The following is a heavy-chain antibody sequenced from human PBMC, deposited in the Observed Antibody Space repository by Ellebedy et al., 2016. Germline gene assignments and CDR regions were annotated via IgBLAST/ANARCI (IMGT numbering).Heavy chain of an antibody. CDR2: ISSSSSYI. V-gene: IGHV3-21*01. CDR3: AIMVRGVLDY. CDR1: EFTFSSYS. J-gene: IGHJ4*02. D-gene: IGHD3-10*01. Sequence: GESLKISCAASEFTFSSYSMNWVRQAPGKGLEWVSSISSSSSYIYYADSVKGRFTISRDNAKNSLYLQMNSLRAEDTAVYYCAIMVRGVLDYWGQGTLVTVSS.